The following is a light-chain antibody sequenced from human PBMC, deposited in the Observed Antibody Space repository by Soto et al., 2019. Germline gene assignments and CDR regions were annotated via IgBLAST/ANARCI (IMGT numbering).Light chain of an antibody. CDR1: QSVTSS. V-gene: IGKV3-15*01. Sequence: EIVMTQSPATLSVSPGERATLSCRASQSVTSSLAWYQQEPGQAPRLLIYGASTRATGIPARFSGSGSGTEFTLTISSLQSEDFTVYYCQQYIDWPLTFGGGTK. CDR2: GAS. J-gene: IGKJ4*01. CDR3: QQYIDWPLT.